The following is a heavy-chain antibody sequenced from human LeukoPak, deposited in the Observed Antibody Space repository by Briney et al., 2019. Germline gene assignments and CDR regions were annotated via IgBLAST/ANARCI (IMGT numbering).Heavy chain of an antibody. CDR3: AKDADILTGCFDY. Sequence: PGRSLRLSCAASGFTFSSYGMHWVRQAPGKGLESVAVIWYDGSNRYYADSVKGRFTISRDNSKNTLYLQMNSLRAEDTAVYYCAKDADILTGCFDYWGQGTLVTVSS. J-gene: IGHJ4*02. V-gene: IGHV3-33*06. CDR2: IWYDGSNR. D-gene: IGHD3-9*01. CDR1: GFTFSSYG.